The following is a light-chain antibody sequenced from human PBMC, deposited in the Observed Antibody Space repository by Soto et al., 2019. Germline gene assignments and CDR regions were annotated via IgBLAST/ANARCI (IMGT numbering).Light chain of an antibody. CDR3: QQYHNWPIT. V-gene: IGKV3-15*01. CDR2: DAS. J-gene: IGKJ5*01. CDR1: QSVSSN. Sequence: EIVMTQSPATMSVSPGERATLSCRASQSVSSNVGCHQQKPGQAHRILMYDASTRATGIPARFSGSGSGTEFTLTINSLQAAELAVDYGQQYHNWPITGGQGTRLEI.